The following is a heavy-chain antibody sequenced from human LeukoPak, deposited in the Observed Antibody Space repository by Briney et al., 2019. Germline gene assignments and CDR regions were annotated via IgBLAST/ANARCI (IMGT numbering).Heavy chain of an antibody. V-gene: IGHV3-23*01. D-gene: IGHD3-22*01. CDR3: AKDARPMIVVVITTDFVS. CDR1: GFTFSSYA. Sequence: GESLRLSCAASGFTFSSYAMSWVRQAPGKGLEWVSTISGSGAGTYYADSVKGRFTISRDNSKNTLYLQMNSLRAEDTAVYYCAKDARPMIVVVITTDFVSWGQGTLVTVSS. J-gene: IGHJ5*01. CDR2: ISGSGAGT.